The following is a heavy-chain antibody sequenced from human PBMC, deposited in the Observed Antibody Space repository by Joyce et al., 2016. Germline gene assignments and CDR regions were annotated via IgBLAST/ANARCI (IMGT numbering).Heavy chain of an antibody. D-gene: IGHD3-10*01. V-gene: IGHV2-70*15. Sequence: QVTLRESGPALVKPTQTLTLTYTFSVFSLTTTELCGSWIRQPPGKDLEWLARIDWDGGTYYRTSLQTRLNISKDTSNNQVVVKMTNMDPVDKATYYCARVRGGHRKGYADYWGQGTLVVVSS. CDR3: ARVRGGHRKGYADY. J-gene: IGHJ4*02. CDR1: VFSLTTTELC. CDR2: IDWDGGT.